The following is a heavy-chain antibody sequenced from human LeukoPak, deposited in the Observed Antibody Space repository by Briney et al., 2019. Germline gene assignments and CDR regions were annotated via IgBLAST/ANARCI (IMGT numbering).Heavy chain of an antibody. D-gene: IGHD4-17*01. CDR1: GFTVSSNY. CDR2: IYSGGST. CDR3: ARDPGDYYFDY. J-gene: IGHJ4*02. V-gene: IGHV3-66*01. Sequence: GGSPRLSCAASGFTVSSNYMSWVRQAPGKGLEWVSVIYSGGSTYYADSVKGRFTISRDNSKNTLYLQMNSLRAEDTAVYYCARDPGDYYFDYWGQGTLVTVSS.